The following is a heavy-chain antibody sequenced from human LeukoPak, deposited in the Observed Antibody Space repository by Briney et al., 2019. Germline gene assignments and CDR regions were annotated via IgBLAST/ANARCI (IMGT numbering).Heavy chain of an antibody. J-gene: IGHJ4*02. CDR3: ARRPGAFWSGYSEFDY. D-gene: IGHD3-3*01. V-gene: IGHV1-18*01. CDR1: GYTFTSYG. Sequence: ASVKVSCKASGYTFTSYGISWVRQAPGQGLEWMGWISAYNGNTNYAQKLQGRVTMTTDTSTSTAYMELRSLRSDDTAVYYCARRPGAFWSGYSEFDYWGQGTLVTVSS. CDR2: ISAYNGNT.